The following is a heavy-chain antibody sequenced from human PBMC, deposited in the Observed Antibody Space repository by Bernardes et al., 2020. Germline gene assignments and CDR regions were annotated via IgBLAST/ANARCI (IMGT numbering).Heavy chain of an antibody. CDR3: ARGLERYCSSTSCYTGAPFYWYFDL. V-gene: IGHV4-34*01. Sequence: SETLSLTCAVYGGSFSGYYWSWIRQPPGKGLEWIGEINHSGSTNYNPSLKSRVTISVDTSKNQFSLKLSSVTAADTAVYYCARGLERYCSSTSCYTGAPFYWYFDLWGRGTLVTVSS. CDR2: INHSGST. D-gene: IGHD2-2*02. CDR1: GGSFSGYY. J-gene: IGHJ2*01.